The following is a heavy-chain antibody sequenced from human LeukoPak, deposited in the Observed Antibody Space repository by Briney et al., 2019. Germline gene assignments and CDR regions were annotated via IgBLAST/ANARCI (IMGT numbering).Heavy chain of an antibody. D-gene: IGHD3-10*01. CDR3: ARDQASFYFGSGSYCFDY. J-gene: IGHJ4*02. V-gene: IGHV3-23*01. Sequence: GGSLRLSCAASGFTFSSYALSWVRQAPGKGLEWVSAISGTGGSTNYADSVKGRFTVSRDNSKNTLYLQMNSLRGEDTAVYYCARDQASFYFGSGSYCFDYWGPGTLVTVSS. CDR1: GFTFSSYA. CDR2: ISGTGGST.